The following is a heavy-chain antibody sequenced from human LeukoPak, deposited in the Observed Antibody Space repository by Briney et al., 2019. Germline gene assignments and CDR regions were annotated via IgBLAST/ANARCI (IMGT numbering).Heavy chain of an antibody. CDR2: ISSSGSTI. CDR1: GFIFSSYE. CDR3: ARGDVDIVATIRAVDY. J-gene: IGHJ4*02. Sequence: GGSLRLSCAASGFIFSSYEMNWVRQAPGKGLEWVSYISSSGSTIYYADSVKGRFTISRDNAKNSLYLQMNSLRAEDTAVYYCARGDVDIVATIRAVDYWGQGTLVTVSS. V-gene: IGHV3-48*03. D-gene: IGHD5-12*01.